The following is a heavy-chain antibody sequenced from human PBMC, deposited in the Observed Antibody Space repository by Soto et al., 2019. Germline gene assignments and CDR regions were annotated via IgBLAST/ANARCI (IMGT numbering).Heavy chain of an antibody. CDR3: ARHYSSGSRNWFDP. CDR2: IYYSGST. J-gene: IGHJ5*02. V-gene: IGHV4-39*01. CDR1: GGSINSTSYF. Sequence: SETLSLTCSVSGGSINSTSYFWGWVRQPPGKGLEWIGSIYYSGSTYYNPSLRSRVTISVDTSKNQFSLKLSSVTAADTAVFYCARHYSSGSRNWFDPWGQGTLVTVSS. D-gene: IGHD6-19*01.